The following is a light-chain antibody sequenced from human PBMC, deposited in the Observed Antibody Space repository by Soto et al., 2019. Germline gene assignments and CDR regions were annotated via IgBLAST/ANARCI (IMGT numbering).Light chain of an antibody. CDR1: SSNIGACYD. CDR2: GNS. Sequence: QSVLTQPPSVSGAPGQRVTISCTGSSSNIGACYDVHWYQQLPGTAPKLLIYGNSNRPSGVPDRFSGSKSGTSASLAITELQAENEADYYCQAYDSSLSGSNVVFGGGTKLTVL. V-gene: IGLV1-40*01. CDR3: QAYDSSLSGSNVV. J-gene: IGLJ2*01.